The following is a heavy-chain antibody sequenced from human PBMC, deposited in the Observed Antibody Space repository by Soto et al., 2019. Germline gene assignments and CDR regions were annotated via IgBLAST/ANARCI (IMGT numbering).Heavy chain of an antibody. CDR1: GYIVTSYG. CDR2: ISGYNGNT. Sequence: QVQLMQSGAEVKKPGASVKVSCKASGYIVTSYGISWVRQAPGQGLEWMGWISGYNGNTNYAQKVQGRVTMTTDTSTNAAYMEVRSLTSDDTAVYYCARDPRYCSSTTCFAGVNWFDPWGQGTPVTVSS. J-gene: IGHJ5*02. D-gene: IGHD2-2*01. V-gene: IGHV1-18*04. CDR3: ARDPRYCSSTTCFAGVNWFDP.